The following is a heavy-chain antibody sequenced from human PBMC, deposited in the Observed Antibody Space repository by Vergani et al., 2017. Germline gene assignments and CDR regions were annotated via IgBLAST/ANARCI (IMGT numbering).Heavy chain of an antibody. J-gene: IGHJ6*03. CDR3: AGSSSSYYYYMDV. CDR1: GFTFSRYS. Sequence: EVQLVESGGGLVKPGGSLRLSCAASGFTFSRYSMNWVRQAPGTGLEWVSSISSSSSYIYYADSVKGRFTISRDNAKNSLYLQMNSLRAEDTAVYYCAGSSSSYYYYMDVWGKGTTVTVSS. V-gene: IGHV3-21*01. D-gene: IGHD6-6*01. CDR2: ISSSSSYI.